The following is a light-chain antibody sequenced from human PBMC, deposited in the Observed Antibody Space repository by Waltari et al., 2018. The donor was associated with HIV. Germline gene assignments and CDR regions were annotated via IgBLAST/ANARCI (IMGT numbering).Light chain of an antibody. CDR3: QQSYTTPLT. CDR1: QTITNY. CDR2: AAS. Sequence: DIQMIQSPSSLSASVVDRVTITCRASQTITNYLNWYQQKPGKAPKLLIYAASSLQSGVSSRFSGSGSGTDFTLTISSLQPEDFATYYCQQSYTTPLTFGGGTKVEIK. J-gene: IGKJ4*01. V-gene: IGKV1-39*01.